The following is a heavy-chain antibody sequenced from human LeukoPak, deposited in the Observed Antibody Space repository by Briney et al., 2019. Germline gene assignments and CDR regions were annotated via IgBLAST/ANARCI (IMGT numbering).Heavy chain of an antibody. Sequence: PSETLSLTCAVYGGSFSGYYWSWIRQPPGKGLEWIGEINHSGSTNYNPSLKSRVTISVDTSKNQFSLKLSSVTAADTAVYYCARGPAVFWSGYGDFDYWGQGTLVTVSS. J-gene: IGHJ4*02. CDR3: ARGPAVFWSGYGDFDY. CDR1: GGSFSGYY. CDR2: INHSGST. V-gene: IGHV4-34*01. D-gene: IGHD3-3*01.